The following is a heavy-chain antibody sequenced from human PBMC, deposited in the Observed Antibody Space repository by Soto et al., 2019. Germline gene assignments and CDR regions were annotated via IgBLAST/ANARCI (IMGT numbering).Heavy chain of an antibody. CDR1: GFTFSSFW. J-gene: IGHJ4*02. D-gene: IGHD4-17*01. Sequence: EVQLVESGGGLVQPGGSLRLSCAPSGFTFSSFWMSWVRQAPGKGLEWVANIKPDGREKNYVDSVKGRFTISRDNAKNSLYRQMDSLRAEDTAVYYCARRPYGNYGDYFDYWGQGTLVTVSS. V-gene: IGHV3-7*01. CDR3: ARRPYGNYGDYFDY. CDR2: IKPDGREK.